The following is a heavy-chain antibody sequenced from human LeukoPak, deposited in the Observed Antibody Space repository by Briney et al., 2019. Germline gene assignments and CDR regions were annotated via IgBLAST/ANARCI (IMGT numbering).Heavy chain of an antibody. CDR1: GGSISSYY. CDR3: ARDRPPGLTAS. J-gene: IGHJ4*02. V-gene: IGHV4-59*01. D-gene: IGHD1-14*01. Sequence: SETLSLTCTVSGGSISSYYWSWIRQPPGKGLEWFSDIHYSGNTKYNPSLRSRVTISVDTSKNQFSLKLSSVTAADTAVYYCARDRPPGLTASWGQGILVTVSS. CDR2: IHYSGNT.